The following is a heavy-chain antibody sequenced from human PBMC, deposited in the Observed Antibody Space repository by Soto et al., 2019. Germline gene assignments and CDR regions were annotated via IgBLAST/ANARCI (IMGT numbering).Heavy chain of an antibody. J-gene: IGHJ6*04. CDR3: AISPDQTIYGFWSGYPYGMDV. CDR2: ISTFNGHA. Sequence: QVQLVQSGAEVKNPGASVKVSCESSGYPFISYGISWVRQAPGQGPEWMGWISTFNGHAKYAQKFQGRATMATDKSTSTVYMELRSLKSADTAVYYCAISPDQTIYGFWSGYPYGMDVWGEGTTVTVSS. CDR1: GYPFISYG. D-gene: IGHD3-3*01. V-gene: IGHV1-18*01.